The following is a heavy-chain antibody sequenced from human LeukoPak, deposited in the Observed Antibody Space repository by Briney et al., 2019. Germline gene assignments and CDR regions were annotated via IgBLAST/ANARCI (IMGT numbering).Heavy chain of an antibody. CDR2: ISAYNGNT. D-gene: IGHD6-19*01. CDR1: GYTFTSYG. CDR3: ARDPYSSGFKWFDH. V-gene: IGHV1-18*01. Sequence: ASVKVSCKASGYTFTSYGISWVRQAPGQGLEWMGWISAYNGNTNYAQKLQGRGTMTTDTSTSTALMERRSVGEDGTGRDKCARDPYSSGFKWFDHWGQGTLVTVSS. J-gene: IGHJ5*02.